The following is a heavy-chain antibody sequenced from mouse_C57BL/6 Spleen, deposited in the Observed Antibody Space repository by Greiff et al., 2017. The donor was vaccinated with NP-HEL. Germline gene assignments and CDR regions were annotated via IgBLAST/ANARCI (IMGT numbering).Heavy chain of an antibody. V-gene: IGHV1-61*01. Sequence: VQLQQPGAELVRPGSSVKLSCKASGYTFTSYWMEWVKQRPGQGLEWIGNIYPSDSETHYNQQFKDKATLTVDKSSSTAYMQLSSLTSEDSAVYYCARAGYYFDYWGQGTTLTVSS. CDR1: GYTFTSYW. CDR2: IYPSDSET. J-gene: IGHJ2*01. CDR3: ARAGYYFDY.